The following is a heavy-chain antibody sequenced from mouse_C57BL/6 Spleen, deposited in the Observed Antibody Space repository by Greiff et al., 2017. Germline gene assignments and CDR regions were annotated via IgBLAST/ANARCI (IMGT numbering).Heavy chain of an antibody. CDR3: ARLGGNYRYAMDY. CDR2: IDPSDSYT. Sequence: QVQLQQPGAELVMPGASVKLSCKASGYTFTSYWMHWVKQRPGQGLEWIGEIDPSDSYTNYNQKFKGKSTLTVDKSSSTAYMQLSSLTSEDSAVXYCARLGGNYRYAMDYWGQGTSVTVSS. J-gene: IGHJ4*01. D-gene: IGHD2-1*01. V-gene: IGHV1-69*01. CDR1: GYTFTSYW.